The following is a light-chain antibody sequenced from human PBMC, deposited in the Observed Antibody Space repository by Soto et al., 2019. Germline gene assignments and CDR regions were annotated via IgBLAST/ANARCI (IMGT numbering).Light chain of an antibody. V-gene: IGLV2-8*01. CDR3: SSDAGDHNYV. Sequence: QSALTQSPSASGSPGQSVTIPCTGTSSDVGAYDHVSWYQQHPGKAPKLIIYELAKRPAGVPDRFSGSKSGNTASLTVSGLQAEDEADYFCSSDAGDHNYVFGTGTKLTVL. CDR2: ELA. CDR1: SSDVGAYDH. J-gene: IGLJ1*01.